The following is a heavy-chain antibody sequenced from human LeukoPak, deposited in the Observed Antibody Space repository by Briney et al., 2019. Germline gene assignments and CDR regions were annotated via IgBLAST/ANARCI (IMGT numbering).Heavy chain of an antibody. J-gene: IGHJ6*02. CDR3: AKDQAGNTMVRGVIIKAYYYYYGMDV. D-gene: IGHD3-10*01. Sequence: GGSLRLSCAASGFTFSGYGRHWVRQAPGKGLEGVAVILYEGGKNSTGDSVKGRFTISREKSKNTLYLQMNSLRVEDTAVYYCAKDQAGNTMVRGVIIKAYYYYYGMDVWGQGTTVSVSS. V-gene: IGHV3-30*18. CDR2: ILYEGGKN. CDR1: GFTFSGYG.